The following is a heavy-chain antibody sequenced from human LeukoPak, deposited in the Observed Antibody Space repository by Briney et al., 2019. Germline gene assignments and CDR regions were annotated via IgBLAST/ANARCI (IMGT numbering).Heavy chain of an antibody. D-gene: IGHD3-22*01. CDR2: ISYDGSNK. CDR3: ARGYYDINAYYTYYFDY. Sequence: GRSLRLSCAATGFTLSIYTMHWVRQAPGKGLEEVAGISYDGSNKYYADSVKGRFTISRDNSKDTLYLQMNSLRAEDTAVYYCARGYYDINAYYTYYFDYWGQGTLVTVSS. V-gene: IGHV3-30*04. CDR1: GFTLSIYT. J-gene: IGHJ4*02.